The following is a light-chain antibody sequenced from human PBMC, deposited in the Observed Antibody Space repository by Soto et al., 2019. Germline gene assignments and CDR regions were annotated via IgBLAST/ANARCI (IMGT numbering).Light chain of an antibody. J-gene: IGLJ2*01. CDR1: SGHSTYA. V-gene: IGLV4-69*01. Sequence: QSVLTQSPSASASLGASVKLTCTLSSGHSTYAIAWHQQQPEKGPRYLMKLNSDGSHNKGDGIPDRFSGSSSGAERYLTISRLQSEDEADYYCQTWGTGIHVVFGGGTKLTVL. CDR2: LNSDGSH. CDR3: QTWGTGIHVV.